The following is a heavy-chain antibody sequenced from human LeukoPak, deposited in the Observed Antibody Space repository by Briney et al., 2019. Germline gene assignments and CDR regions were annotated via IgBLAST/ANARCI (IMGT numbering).Heavy chain of an antibody. V-gene: IGHV3-21*01. D-gene: IGHD3-9*01. J-gene: IGHJ4*02. Sequence: GGSLRLSCAASGFTFSSYTMNWVRQAPGKGLEWVSSIRSSSRSIFYADSVRGRFTTSRDNAKNSLFLQMNSLRAEDTAVYYCARDLSISLSDPGDLDYWGQGTVVTVSS. CDR2: IRSSSRSI. CDR1: GFTFSSYT. CDR3: ARDLSISLSDPGDLDY.